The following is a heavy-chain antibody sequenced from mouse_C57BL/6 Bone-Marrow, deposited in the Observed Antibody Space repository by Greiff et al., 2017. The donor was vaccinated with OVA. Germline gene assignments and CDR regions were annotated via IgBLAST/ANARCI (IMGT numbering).Heavy chain of an antibody. J-gene: IGHJ4*01. CDR2: ISSGGSYT. CDR3: ARLVVTTHYYAMDY. CDR1: GFTFSSYG. V-gene: IGHV5-6*01. D-gene: IGHD2-2*01. Sequence: EVQLVESGGDLVKPGGSLKLSCAASGFTFSSYGMSWVRQTPDKRLEWVATISSGGSYTYYPDSVKGRFTISRDNAKNTLYLQMSSLKSEDTAMYYCARLVVTTHYYAMDYWGQGTSVTVSS.